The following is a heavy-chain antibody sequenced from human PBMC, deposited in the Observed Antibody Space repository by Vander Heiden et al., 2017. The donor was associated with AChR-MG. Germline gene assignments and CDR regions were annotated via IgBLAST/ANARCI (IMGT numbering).Heavy chain of an antibody. CDR3: AKDSCVWYDSSGYYDY. V-gene: IGHV3-30*18. Sequence: VQLVESGGGVVQPGRSMRISCAASGLTFSSYGMNCVRRDPGKGLVGLAVISYDGSNNYYADSVKGRFTISRDNSKNTLDLQMISLRAEDTAVYYCAKDSCVWYDSSGYYDYWGQGTLVTVSS. CDR2: ISYDGSNN. CDR1: GLTFSSYG. J-gene: IGHJ4*02. D-gene: IGHD3-22*01.